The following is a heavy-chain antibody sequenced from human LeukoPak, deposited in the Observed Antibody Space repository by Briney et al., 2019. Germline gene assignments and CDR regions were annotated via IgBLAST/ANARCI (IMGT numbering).Heavy chain of an antibody. V-gene: IGHV4-59*01. CDR1: GGSISSYY. D-gene: IGHD4-23*01. CDR3: ARLGYGGNSPDVAFDI. CDR2: IYYSGST. J-gene: IGHJ3*02. Sequence: SETLSLTSTVSGGSISSYYWSWIRQPPGKGLEWIGYIYYSGSTNYNPSLKSRVTISVDTSKNQFSLKLSSVTAADTAVYYCARLGYGGNSPDVAFDIWGQGTMVTVSS.